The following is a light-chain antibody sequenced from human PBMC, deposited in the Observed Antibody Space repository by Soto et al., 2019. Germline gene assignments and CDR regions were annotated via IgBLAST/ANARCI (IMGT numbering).Light chain of an antibody. CDR2: DAS. J-gene: IGKJ1*01. CDR1: QSVSGK. Sequence: EVLMTQSPATLSVSPGERATLSCRASQSVSGKLAWYQQKPGQAPRLLIYDASTRATGIPARFSGSGSGTEFTLTISSLQSGDFAVYYFQQSNNRPWTFGQGTKVEIK. V-gene: IGKV3-15*01. CDR3: QQSNNRPWT.